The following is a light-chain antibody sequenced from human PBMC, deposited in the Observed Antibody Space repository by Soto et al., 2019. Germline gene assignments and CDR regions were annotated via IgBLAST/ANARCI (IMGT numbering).Light chain of an antibody. CDR3: SSYTTSSTWV. J-gene: IGLJ3*02. CDR1: SSDVGGYNY. CDR2: EVS. V-gene: IGLV2-14*01. Sequence: QSVLTQPASVSGSPGQSITISCTGTSSDVGGYNYVSWFQQHPGKAPKLMIFEVSNRTSGVYNRFSGSKSGNTASLTISGLQAEDEADYYCSSYTTSSTWVFGGGTKLTVL.